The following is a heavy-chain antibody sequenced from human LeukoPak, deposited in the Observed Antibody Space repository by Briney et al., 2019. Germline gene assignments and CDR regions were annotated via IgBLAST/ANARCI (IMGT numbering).Heavy chain of an antibody. CDR3: AKDRSPWFGELQN. Sequence: GGSLRLSCAASGFTFSSYAMSWVRQAPGKGLEWVSGIHGSGGSTYYADSVKGRFTISRDNSKNTVYLETNSLRAEDTALYYCAKDRSPWFGELQNWGQGTLVTVSS. CDR1: GFTFSSYA. CDR2: IHGSGGST. D-gene: IGHD3-10*01. V-gene: IGHV3-23*01. J-gene: IGHJ4*02.